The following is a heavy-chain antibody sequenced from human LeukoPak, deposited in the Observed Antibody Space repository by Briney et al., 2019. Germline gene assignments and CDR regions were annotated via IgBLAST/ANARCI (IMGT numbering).Heavy chain of an antibody. Sequence: GSLRLSCAASGFTFSSYSMNWVRQAPGKGLEWVSSISSSSSYIYYADSVKGRFTISRDNAKNSLYLQMNSLRAEDTAVYYCARDVRALDYYYYGMDVWGQGTTVTVSS. CDR1: GFTFSSYS. V-gene: IGHV3-21*01. CDR3: ARDVRALDYYYYGMDV. CDR2: ISSSSSYI. J-gene: IGHJ6*02.